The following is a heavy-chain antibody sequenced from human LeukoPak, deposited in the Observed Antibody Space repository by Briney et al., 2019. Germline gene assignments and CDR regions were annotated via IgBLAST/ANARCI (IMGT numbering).Heavy chain of an antibody. CDR3: ARGVGSSYFGDYVFWYFDY. CDR2: INPKTGAT. CDR1: GHTLTGSY. V-gene: IGHV1-2*02. Sequence: GASVKVSCKASGHTLTGSYMHWVRQAPGQGLEWMGWINPKTGATTYEQKFQGRVTMTRDTSISTAYMELSRRISDDTAVYSCARGVGSSYFGDYVFWYFDYWGQGHLVTVSS. D-gene: IGHD4-17*01. J-gene: IGHJ4*02.